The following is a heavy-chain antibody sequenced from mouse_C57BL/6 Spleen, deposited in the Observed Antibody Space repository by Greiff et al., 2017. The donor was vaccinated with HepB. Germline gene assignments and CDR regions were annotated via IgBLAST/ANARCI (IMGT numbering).Heavy chain of an antibody. CDR3: ERDYGSSLLDY. CDR2: INPNNGGT. Sequence: EVQLQQSGPELVKPGASVKISCKASGYTFTDYYMNWVKQSHGKSLEWIGDINPNNGGTSYNQKFKGKATLTVDKSSSTAYMELRSLTSEDSAVYYCERDYGSSLLDYWGQGTTLTVSS. J-gene: IGHJ2*01. D-gene: IGHD1-1*01. CDR1: GYTFTDYY. V-gene: IGHV1-26*01.